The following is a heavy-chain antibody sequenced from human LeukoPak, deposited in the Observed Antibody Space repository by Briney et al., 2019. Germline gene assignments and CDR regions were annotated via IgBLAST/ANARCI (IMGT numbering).Heavy chain of an antibody. CDR1: GFAFNAYG. CDR3: ARDRGVAVAGPDY. D-gene: IGHD6-19*01. CDR2: IWNDGNIK. Sequence: PPGRSLRLSCAASGFAFNAYGMHWVRQAPGKGLEWVAAIWNDGNIKYFTDSVRGRFTISRDNSKNTVFLQMNSLRAEDTAMYYCARDRGVAVAGPDYWGQGTLVTVSS. V-gene: IGHV3-33*01. J-gene: IGHJ4*02.